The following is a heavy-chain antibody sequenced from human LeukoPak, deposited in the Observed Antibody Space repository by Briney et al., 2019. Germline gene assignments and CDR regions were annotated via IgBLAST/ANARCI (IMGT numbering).Heavy chain of an antibody. CDR3: AKDAWRGSGSYLFDY. Sequence: GGSLRLSCAASGFTFDDYGMSWVRQAPGKGLEWVSVIYSGGSTYYADSVKGRFTISRDNSKNTLYLQMNSLRAEDTAVYYCAKDAWRGSGSYLFDYWGQGTLVTVSS. V-gene: IGHV3-23*03. CDR2: IYSGGST. J-gene: IGHJ4*02. D-gene: IGHD3-10*01. CDR1: GFTFDDYG.